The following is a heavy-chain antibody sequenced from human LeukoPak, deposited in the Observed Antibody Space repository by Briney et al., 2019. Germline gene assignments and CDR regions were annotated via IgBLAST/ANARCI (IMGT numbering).Heavy chain of an antibody. CDR2: IIPIFGTA. Sequence: VASVKVSCKASGYTFTSYAISWVRQAPGQGLEWMGGIIPIFGTANYAQKFQGRVTITTDESTSTAYMELSSLRSEDTAVYYCARDDSSGKHDYWGQGTLVTVSS. V-gene: IGHV1-69*05. D-gene: IGHD3-22*01. J-gene: IGHJ4*02. CDR3: ARDDSSGKHDY. CDR1: GYTFTSYA.